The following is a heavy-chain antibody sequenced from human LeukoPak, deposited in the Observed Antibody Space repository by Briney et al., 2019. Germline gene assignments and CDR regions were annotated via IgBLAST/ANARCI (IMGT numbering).Heavy chain of an antibody. V-gene: IGHV4-59*01. CDR3: ARVAGYSYGPSLDY. Sequence: SETLSLTCTVSGGSISSYYWSWIRQPPGKGLEWIGYIYYSGSTNYNPSLKSRVTISVDTSKNQFSLKLSSVTAADTAVYYCARVAGYSYGPSLDYWGQGTLVTVSS. CDR2: IYYSGST. D-gene: IGHD5-18*01. J-gene: IGHJ4*02. CDR1: GGSISSYY.